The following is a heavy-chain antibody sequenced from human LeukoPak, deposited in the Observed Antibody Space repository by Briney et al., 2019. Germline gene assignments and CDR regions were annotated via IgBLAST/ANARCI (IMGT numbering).Heavy chain of an antibody. CDR2: IYTSGST. CDR1: GGSISSGSYY. CDR3: ARALGYCSSTSCYTSPYNWFDP. J-gene: IGHJ5*02. Sequence: SETLSLTCTVSGGSISSGSYYWTWIRQPAGKGLEWIGRIYTSGSTNYTPSLKSRVTISVDTSKNQFSLKLSSVTAADTAVYYCARALGYCSSTSCYTSPYNWFDPWGQGTLVTVSS. V-gene: IGHV4-61*02. D-gene: IGHD2-2*02.